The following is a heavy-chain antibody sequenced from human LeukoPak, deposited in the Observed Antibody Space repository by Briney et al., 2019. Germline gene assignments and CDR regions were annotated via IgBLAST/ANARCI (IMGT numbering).Heavy chain of an antibody. CDR3: ARGTYHYDSSGYCFDY. J-gene: IGHJ4*02. D-gene: IGHD3-22*01. CDR1: GFTFSSNW. CDR2: INEDGSTT. V-gene: IGHV3-74*01. Sequence: GGSLRLSCAASGFTFSSNWMHWVRQAPGKGLVWVSRINEDGSTTNYADSVKGRSTIFRDNAKNTLYLQMNSLRAEDTAVYYCARGTYHYDSSGYCFDYWGQGTLVTVSS.